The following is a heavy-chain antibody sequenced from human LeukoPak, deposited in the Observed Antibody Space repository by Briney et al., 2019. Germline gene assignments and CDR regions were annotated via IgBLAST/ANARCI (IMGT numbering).Heavy chain of an antibody. V-gene: IGHV6-1*01. Sequence: SQTLSLTCAISGDSVSSDSAAWTWIRQSPSRGLEWLGRTYYRSKWLSDFALSVKSRMTINADTSKNQFSLQLTSVTPEDTAVYYCARKGTVTTPFDYWGQGILVTVSS. CDR2: TYYRSKWLS. CDR3: ARKGTVTTPFDY. D-gene: IGHD4-11*01. J-gene: IGHJ4*02. CDR1: GDSVSSDSAA.